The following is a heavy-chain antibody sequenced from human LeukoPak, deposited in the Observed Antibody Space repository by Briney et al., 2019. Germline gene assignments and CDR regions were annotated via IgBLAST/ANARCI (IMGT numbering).Heavy chain of an antibody. CDR2: ISWNSGSI. D-gene: IGHD3-22*01. V-gene: IGHV3-9*01. Sequence: GGSLRLSCAAFGFTFSSYSMNWVRQAPGKGLEWVSGISWNSGSIGYADSVKGRFTISRDNAKNSLYLQMNSLRAEDTALYYCAKDTYYDSSGYYSNWGQGTLVTVSS. J-gene: IGHJ4*02. CDR1: GFTFSSYS. CDR3: AKDTYYDSSGYYSN.